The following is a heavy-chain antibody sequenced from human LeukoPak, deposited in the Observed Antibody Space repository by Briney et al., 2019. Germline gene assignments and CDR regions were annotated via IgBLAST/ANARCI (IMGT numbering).Heavy chain of an antibody. CDR2: INPNSGGT. V-gene: IGHV1-2*06. CDR1: GYTFTGYY. CDR3: ARAYYDSSGYDEGVWFDP. Sequence: ASVKVSCKASGYTFTGYYMHWVRQAPGQGLEWMGRINPNSGGTNYAQKFQGRVTMTRDTSTSTVYMELSSLRSEDTAVYYCARAYYDSSGYDEGVWFDPWGQGTLVTVSS. J-gene: IGHJ5*02. D-gene: IGHD3-22*01.